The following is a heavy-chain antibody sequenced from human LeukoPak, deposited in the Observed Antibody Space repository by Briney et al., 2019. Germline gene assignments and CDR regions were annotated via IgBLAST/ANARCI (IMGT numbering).Heavy chain of an antibody. CDR1: GFTFSSYA. J-gene: IGHJ4*02. CDR3: ARDRKQQLVRGYYFDY. Sequence: GGSLRLSCAVSGFTFSSYAMHWVRQAPGKGLEYVSAISSNGGSTYYANSVKGRFTISRDNSKNTLYLQMGSLRAEDMAVYYCARDRKQQLVRGYYFDYWGQGTLVTVSS. V-gene: IGHV3-64*01. CDR2: ISSNGGST. D-gene: IGHD6-13*01.